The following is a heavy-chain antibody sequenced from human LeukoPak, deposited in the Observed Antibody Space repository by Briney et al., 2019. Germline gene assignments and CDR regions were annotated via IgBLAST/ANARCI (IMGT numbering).Heavy chain of an antibody. J-gene: IGHJ3*01. CDR3: ARSQSGVFDV. CDR2: MNSDGTSI. CDR1: GFTFTNYW. V-gene: IGHV3-74*01. D-gene: IGHD2-15*01. Sequence: GGSLRLSCVVSGFTFTNYWMQWVRQVPGKGPVWVARMNSDGTSIIHADSVKGRFTISRDNAENTLYLQMNSLRPEDTALYYCARSQSGVFDVWGQGTMVIVSS.